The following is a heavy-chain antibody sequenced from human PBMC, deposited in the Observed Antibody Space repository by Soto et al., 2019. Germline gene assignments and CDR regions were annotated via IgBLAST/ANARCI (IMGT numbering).Heavy chain of an antibody. J-gene: IGHJ4*02. D-gene: IGHD2-21*02. CDR2: INPSGGHT. CDR3: ARGGHVVVVTAAFDY. Sequence: QVQLMQSGAEVKKPGASVKVSCKASGNTFTNYYIHWVRQAPGQGLEWMGTINPSGGHTTYSQNCLGRVTTTRDTSTSTLYMVLTSLPSADTAVYYCARGGHVVVVTAAFDYWGQGTLVTVSS. CDR1: GNTFTNYY. V-gene: IGHV1-46*01.